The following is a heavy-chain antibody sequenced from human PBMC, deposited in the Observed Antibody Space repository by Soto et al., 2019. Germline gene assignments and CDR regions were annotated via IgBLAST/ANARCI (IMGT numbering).Heavy chain of an antibody. CDR2: ISSSSFSI. CDR3: ARNESSNIYGMDV. J-gene: IGHJ6*02. Sequence: PGGSLRLSCAASGFTFSSYSMNWVRQAPGKELEWVSSISSSSFSINYADSVKGRFSISRDNAQNSLHLQMNNLRAEDTAVYYCARNESSNIYGMDVWGQGTTVTVSS. CDR1: GFTFSSYS. V-gene: IGHV3-21*01. D-gene: IGHD6-6*01.